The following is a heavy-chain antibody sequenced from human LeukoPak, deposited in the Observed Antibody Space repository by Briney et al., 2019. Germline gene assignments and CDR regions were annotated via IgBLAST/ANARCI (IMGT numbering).Heavy chain of an antibody. V-gene: IGHV1-2*04. J-gene: IGHJ4*02. CDR2: INPSGGST. D-gene: IGHD7-27*01. CDR1: GYTFTSYY. CDR3: ARMKGNWEVDPLDY. Sequence: ASVKVSCKASGYTFTSYYMHWVRQAPGQGLEWMGLINPSGGSTNYAQKFQGWVTMTRDTSISTAYMELSRLRSDDTAVYYCARMKGNWEVDPLDYWGQGTLVTVSS.